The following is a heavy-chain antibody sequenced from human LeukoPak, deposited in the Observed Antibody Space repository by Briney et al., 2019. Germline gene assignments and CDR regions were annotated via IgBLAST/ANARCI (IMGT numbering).Heavy chain of an antibody. D-gene: IGHD3-16*02. CDR1: GGTFSSYA. CDR3: ARGRFTGDYVWGSYRYDAFDI. Sequence: ASVKVSCKASGGTFSSYAISWVRQAPGQGLEWMGGIIPIFGTANYAQKFQGRVTITADESTGTAYMELSSLRSEDTAVYYCARGRFTGDYVWGSYRYDAFDIWGQGTMVTVSS. CDR2: IIPIFGTA. V-gene: IGHV1-69*13. J-gene: IGHJ3*02.